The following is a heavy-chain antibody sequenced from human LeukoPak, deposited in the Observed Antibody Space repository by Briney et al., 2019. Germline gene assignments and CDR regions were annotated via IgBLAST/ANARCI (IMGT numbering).Heavy chain of an antibody. CDR2: INPNSGGT. V-gene: IGHV1-2*02. CDR1: GYTFTVYY. Sequence: ASVKVSCKASGYTFTVYYMHWVRHAPGQGLEWMGWINPNSGGTNYAQKFQGRVTMTRDTSISTAYMELSRLRSDDTAVYYCARMKYQLLWADDFWGQETLVTVSS. D-gene: IGHD2-2*01. CDR3: ARMKYQLLWADDF. J-gene: IGHJ4*02.